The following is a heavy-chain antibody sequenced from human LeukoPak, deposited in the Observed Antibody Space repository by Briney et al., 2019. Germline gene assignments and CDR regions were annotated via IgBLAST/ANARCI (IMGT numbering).Heavy chain of an antibody. CDR2: IYTSGTT. CDR1: GGSINSYY. J-gene: IGHJ6*03. Sequence: SETLSLTCTVSGGSINSYYWSWIRQPAGKGLEWIGRIYTSGTTNYNPSLKSRVTVSVDTSKKQFSLKLSSVTAADTAVYYCARAGDFWSGYPSRNYMDVWGKGTTVTVSS. CDR3: ARAGDFWSGYPSRNYMDV. V-gene: IGHV4-4*07. D-gene: IGHD3-3*01.